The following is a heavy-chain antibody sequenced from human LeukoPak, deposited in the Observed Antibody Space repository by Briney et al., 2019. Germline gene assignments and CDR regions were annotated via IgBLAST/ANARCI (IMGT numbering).Heavy chain of an antibody. D-gene: IGHD3-10*01. CDR3: ARGRIYGSGSDHFDY. V-gene: IGHV4-34*01. CDR1: GGSFSGYY. CDR2: INHSGST. J-gene: IGHJ4*02. Sequence: SETLSLTCAVYGGSFSGYYWSWIRQPPGKGLEWIGEINHSGSTNYNPSLKSRVTISVDTSKNQFSLKLRSVTAADTAVYYCARGRIYGSGSDHFDYWGQGTLVTVSS.